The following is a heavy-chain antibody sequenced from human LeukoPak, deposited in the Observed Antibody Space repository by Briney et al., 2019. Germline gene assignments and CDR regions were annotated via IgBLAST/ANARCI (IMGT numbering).Heavy chain of an antibody. V-gene: IGHV4-59*08. Sequence: SETLSLTCTVSGGSISSYYWSWIRQPPGKGLEWIWYIYYSGSTNYNPSLKSRVTISVDTSKNQFSLKLSSVTAADTAVYYCARFSNYVGVDYWGQGTLVTVSS. J-gene: IGHJ4*02. CDR2: IYYSGST. CDR3: ARFSNYVGVDY. D-gene: IGHD4-4*01. CDR1: GGSISSYY.